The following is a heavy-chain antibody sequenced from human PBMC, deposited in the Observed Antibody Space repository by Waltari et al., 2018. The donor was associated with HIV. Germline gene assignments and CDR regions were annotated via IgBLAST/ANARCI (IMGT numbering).Heavy chain of an antibody. V-gene: IGHV3-30*02. D-gene: IGHD6-13*01. CDR3: ARGGLAISPAGTRLYTGMDV. CDR2: IYYDGNNK. CDR1: GFTFSNYL. J-gene: IGHJ6*02. Sequence: AASGFTFSNYLMHWVRQAPGKGLEWVTFIYYDGNNKNYADSVKGRFTISRDNSKKTVYLQMNSLRHEDTALYYCARGGLAISPAGTRLYTGMDVWGQGTTVTVSS.